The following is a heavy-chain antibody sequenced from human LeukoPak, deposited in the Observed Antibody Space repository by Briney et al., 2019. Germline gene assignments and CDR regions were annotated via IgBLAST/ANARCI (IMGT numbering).Heavy chain of an antibody. D-gene: IGHD1-7*01. J-gene: IGHJ3*02. V-gene: IGHV3-74*01. CDR2: INSDGSST. Sequence: PGGSLRLSCAASGFTFISYWMHWVRQAPGKGLVWVSRINSDGSSTSYADSVKGRFTISRDNAKNTLYLQMNSLRAEDTAVYYCARSQYNWNYGRVDAFDIWGQGTLVTVSS. CDR1: GFTFISYW. CDR3: ARSQYNWNYGRVDAFDI.